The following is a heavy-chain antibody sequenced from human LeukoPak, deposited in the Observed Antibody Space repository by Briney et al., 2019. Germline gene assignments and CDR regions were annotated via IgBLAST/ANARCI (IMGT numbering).Heavy chain of an antibody. CDR3: ARGKDTAMVSFDY. D-gene: IGHD5-18*01. CDR1: GDSISRGDYY. J-gene: IGHJ4*02. Sequence: SETLSLTCTVSGDSISRGDYYWSWIRQPPGKGLEWIGYIYYSGSTYYNPSLKSRVTISVDTSKNQFSLKLSSVTAADTAVYYCARGKDTAMVSFDYWGQETLVTVSS. CDR2: IYYSGST. V-gene: IGHV4-30-4*01.